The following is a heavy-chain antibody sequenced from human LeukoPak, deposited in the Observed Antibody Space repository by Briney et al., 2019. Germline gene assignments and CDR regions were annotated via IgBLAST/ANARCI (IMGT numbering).Heavy chain of an antibody. CDR1: GGSTNNESYY. CDR3: ASHYSRSGIDAFVI. Sequence: SQTLSLTCTASGGSTNNESYYWSWIRQPAGKGLEWIGRIHPTGNTMCNPSLESRVTISIDTSKNQFSLKLSSVTAADTAVYYCASHYSRSGIDAFVIWGQGTVVTVSS. D-gene: IGHD6-6*01. J-gene: IGHJ3*02. CDR2: IHPTGNT. V-gene: IGHV4-61*02.